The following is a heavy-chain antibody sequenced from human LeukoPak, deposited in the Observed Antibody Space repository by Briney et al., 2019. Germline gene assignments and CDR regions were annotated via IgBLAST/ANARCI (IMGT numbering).Heavy chain of an antibody. D-gene: IGHD4-17*01. Sequence: GESLKISCKGSGYSFTSYWISWVRQMPGKGLEWMGRIDPSDSYTNYSPSFQGQVTISSDKSISTAYLQWSSLKASDTAMYYCARFLYGHYSHYFDYWGQGTLVTVSS. CDR2: IDPSDSYT. V-gene: IGHV5-10-1*04. CDR3: ARFLYGHYSHYFDY. CDR1: GYSFTSYW. J-gene: IGHJ4*02.